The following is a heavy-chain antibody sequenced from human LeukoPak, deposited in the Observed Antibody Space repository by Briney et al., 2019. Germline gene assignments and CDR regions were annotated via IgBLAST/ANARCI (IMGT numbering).Heavy chain of an antibody. CDR3: ATDNWNDAFDAFDI. D-gene: IGHD1-20*01. J-gene: IGHJ3*02. Sequence: ASVKVSCKVSGYTLTELSMHWVRQAPGKGLEWMGGFDPEDGETIYAQKFQGRVTMTEDTSTDTAYMELSSLRSEDTAVYYCATDNWNDAFDAFDIWGRGTMVTVSS. V-gene: IGHV1-24*01. CDR1: GYTLTELS. CDR2: FDPEDGET.